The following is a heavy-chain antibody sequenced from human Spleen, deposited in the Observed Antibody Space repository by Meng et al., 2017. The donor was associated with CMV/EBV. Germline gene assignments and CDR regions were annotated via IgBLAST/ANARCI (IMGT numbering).Heavy chain of an antibody. CDR2: IYSDGLT. Sequence: GESLKISCAASGFTVSSNYMSWVRQAPGKGLEWVSVIYSDGLTYYADSVKGRFTIYRDDSKNTVSLQMRSLRVEDTAVYYCARESNYNVLDYWGQGSLVTVSS. J-gene: IGHJ4*02. CDR3: ARESNYNVLDY. D-gene: IGHD1-7*01. CDR1: GFTVSSNY. V-gene: IGHV3-53*05.